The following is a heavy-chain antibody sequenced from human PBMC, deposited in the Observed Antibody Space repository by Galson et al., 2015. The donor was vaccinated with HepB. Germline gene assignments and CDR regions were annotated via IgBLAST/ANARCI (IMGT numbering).Heavy chain of an antibody. CDR1: GGSISSYY. CDR3: ARVKWHDYGDYVWYFDL. D-gene: IGHD4-17*01. CDR2: IYYSGST. J-gene: IGHJ2*01. Sequence: ETLSLTCTVSGGSISSYYWSWIRQPPGKGLEWIGYIYYSGSTNYNPSLKSRVTISVDTSKNQFSLKLSSVTAADTAVYYCARVKWHDYGDYVWYFDLWGRGTLVTVSS. V-gene: IGHV4-59*01.